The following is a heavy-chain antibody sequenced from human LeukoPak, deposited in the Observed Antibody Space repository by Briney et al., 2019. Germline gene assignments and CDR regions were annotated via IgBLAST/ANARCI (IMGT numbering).Heavy chain of an antibody. V-gene: IGHV4-4*07. CDR3: ATDQEFYFYY. Sequence: SETLSVTCTVSGGSISSYYWSWIRQPAGKGLEWIGRVYSTGSTNYNPSLKSRVTMSVDKSKNQLSLKLTSATAADTAVYYCATDQEFYFYYWGQGTQVNVPS. CDR1: GGSISSYY. J-gene: IGHJ4*02. CDR2: VYSTGST.